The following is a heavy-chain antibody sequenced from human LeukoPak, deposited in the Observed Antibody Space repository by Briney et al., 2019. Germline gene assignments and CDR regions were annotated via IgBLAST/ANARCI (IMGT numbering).Heavy chain of an antibody. CDR1: GGTFSSYA. J-gene: IGHJ5*02. Sequence: SVTVSCTASGGTFSSYAISWVRQAPGQGLGWMGGIIPIFGTANYAQKFQGRVTITADESTSTAYMELSSLRSEDTAVYYCARVLHSSGWYYWFDPWGQGTLVTVSS. CDR2: IIPIFGTA. V-gene: IGHV1-69*13. CDR3: ARVLHSSGWYYWFDP. D-gene: IGHD6-19*01.